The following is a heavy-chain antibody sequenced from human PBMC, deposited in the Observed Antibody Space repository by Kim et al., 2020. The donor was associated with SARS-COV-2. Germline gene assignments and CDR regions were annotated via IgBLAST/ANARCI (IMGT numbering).Heavy chain of an antibody. D-gene: IGHD5-12*01. Sequence: GGSLRLSCLASGFRFSSYWMTWVRQAPGKGLEWVANIKEDGGETDYVDSLKGRFRISRDNDRNSLFLQMNSLRVEDTAVYYCVRADWDFCERGDCLRRGYSLDSWGQGTLITVSS. CDR2: IKEDGGET. V-gene: IGHV3-7*01. CDR3: VRADWDFCERGDCLRRGYSLDS. J-gene: IGHJ4*02. CDR1: GFRFSSYW.